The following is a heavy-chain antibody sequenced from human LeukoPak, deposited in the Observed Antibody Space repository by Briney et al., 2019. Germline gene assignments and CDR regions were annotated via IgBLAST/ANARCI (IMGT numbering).Heavy chain of an antibody. J-gene: IGHJ4*02. V-gene: IGHV3-74*01. CDR1: GFTFNNYW. CDR3: ARSIAVAGTKNYFDY. D-gene: IGHD6-19*01. CDR2: INSDGRST. Sequence: GGSLRLSCAASGFTFNNYWMHWVRQAPGEGLVWISRINSDGRSTNYADSVKGRFNISRDDAKNTLYLQMNSLRAEDTAVYYCARSIAVAGTKNYFDYWGQGTLVTVSS.